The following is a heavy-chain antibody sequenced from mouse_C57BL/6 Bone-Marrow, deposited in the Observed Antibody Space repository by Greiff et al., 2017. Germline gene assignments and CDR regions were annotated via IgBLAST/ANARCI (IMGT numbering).Heavy chain of an antibody. CDR3: ARDRDYYGSWYFDV. CDR2: ISDGGSYT. Sequence: EVKVVESGGGLVKPGGSLKLSCAASGFTFSSYAMSWVRQTPEKRLEWVATISDGGSYTYYPDNVKGRFTISRDNAKNNLYLQMSHLKSEDTAMYYCARDRDYYGSWYFDVWGTGTTVTVSS. V-gene: IGHV5-4*01. D-gene: IGHD1-1*01. J-gene: IGHJ1*03. CDR1: GFTFSSYA.